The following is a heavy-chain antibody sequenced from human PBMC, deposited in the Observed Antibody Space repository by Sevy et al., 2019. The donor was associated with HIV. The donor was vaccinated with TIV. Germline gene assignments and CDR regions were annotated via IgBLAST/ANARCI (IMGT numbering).Heavy chain of an antibody. D-gene: IGHD2-2*02. J-gene: IGHJ4*02. Sequence: GGSLRLPCAASGFTFSGNWMSWVRQAPGKGLEWVADIKEDGSEKYYVDSVKGRFTISRDNAKKSPYLQMNNLRAEDTAVYYCARDAGYCSSTSCYRGDYFDYWGQGTLVTVSS. CDR2: IKEDGSEK. CDR3: ARDAGYCSSTSCYRGDYFDY. CDR1: GFTFSGNW. V-gene: IGHV3-7*01.